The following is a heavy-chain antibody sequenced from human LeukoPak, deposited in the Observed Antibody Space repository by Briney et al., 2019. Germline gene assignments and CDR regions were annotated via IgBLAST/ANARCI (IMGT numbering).Heavy chain of an antibody. CDR2: IYYSGST. V-gene: IGHV4-39*01. J-gene: IGHJ4*02. CDR3: ASRGGSSWFIDY. Sequence: SETLSLTCTVSGGSISSSSYYWGWIRQPPGEGLEWIGSIYYSGSTYYNPSLKSRVTISVDTSKNQFSLKLSSVTAADTAVYYCASRGGSSWFIDYWGQGTLVTVSS. CDR1: GGSISSSSYY. D-gene: IGHD6-13*01.